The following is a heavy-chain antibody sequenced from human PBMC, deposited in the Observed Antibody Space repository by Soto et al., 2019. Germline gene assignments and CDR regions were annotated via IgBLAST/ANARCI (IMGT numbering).Heavy chain of an antibody. CDR1: GYTFTGYY. CDR3: ARDFSLVVPAAMPSTYYYYGMDV. V-gene: IGHV1-2*04. D-gene: IGHD2-2*01. Sequence: QVQLVQSGAEVKKPGASVKVSCKASGYTFTGYYMHWVRQAPGQGLEWMGWINPNSGGTNYAQKFQGWVTTTRDTSISTAYMELSRLRSDDTAVYYCARDFSLVVPAAMPSTYYYYGMDVWGQGTTVTVSS. CDR2: INPNSGGT. J-gene: IGHJ6*02.